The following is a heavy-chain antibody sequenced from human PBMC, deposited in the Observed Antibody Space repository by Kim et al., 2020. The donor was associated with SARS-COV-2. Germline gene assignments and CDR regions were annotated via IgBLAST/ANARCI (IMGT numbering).Heavy chain of an antibody. D-gene: IGHD6-19*01. V-gene: IGHV3-33*01. CDR3: ARASSIAVAGADAFDI. J-gene: IGHJ3*02. Sequence: GGSLRLSCAASGFTFSSYGMHWVRQAPGKGLEWVAVIWYDGSNKYYADSVKGRFTISRDNSKNTLYLQMNSLRAEDTAVYYCARASSIAVAGADAFDIWGQGTMVTVSS. CDR1: GFTFSSYG. CDR2: IWYDGSNK.